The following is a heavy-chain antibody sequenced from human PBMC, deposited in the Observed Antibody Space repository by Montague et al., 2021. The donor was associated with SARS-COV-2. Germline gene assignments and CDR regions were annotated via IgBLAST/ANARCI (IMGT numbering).Heavy chain of an antibody. Sequence: SETLSLTCTVSGGPITTNFWSWVRQPPGKGLEWVGYAYYTGRSNSSPSLQSRVFISVDTSKNQVSLKLHSVTAADTAIYYCARDTFYYGSETDYVDTFDMWGRGTMVTVSS. CDR1: GGPITTNF. CDR3: ARDTFYYGSETDYVDTFDM. V-gene: IGHV4-59*01. J-gene: IGHJ3*02. CDR2: AYYTGRS. D-gene: IGHD3-10*01.